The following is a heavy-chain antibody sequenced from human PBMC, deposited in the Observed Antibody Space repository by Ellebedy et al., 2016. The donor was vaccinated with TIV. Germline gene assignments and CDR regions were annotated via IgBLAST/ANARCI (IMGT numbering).Heavy chain of an antibody. CDR3: ATDGSYGDYLSPTHAFEI. CDR2: IKQDGGET. Sequence: GGSLRLSCVASGFSFRSYWMSWVRQAPGKGLEWVANIKQDGGETYYGDSVKGRFTISRDNAKRTLDLQMNSLRAEDTAIYYCATDGSYGDYLSPTHAFEIWGQGTLVTVSP. CDR1: GFSFRSYW. J-gene: IGHJ3*02. V-gene: IGHV3-7*01. D-gene: IGHD3-16*01.